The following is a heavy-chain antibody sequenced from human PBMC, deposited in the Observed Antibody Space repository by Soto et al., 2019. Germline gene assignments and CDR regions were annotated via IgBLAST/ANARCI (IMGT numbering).Heavy chain of an antibody. D-gene: IGHD2-2*01. CDR2: INHSGST. V-gene: IGHV4-34*01. Sequence: PSETLSLTCAVYGGSFSGYYWSWIRRPPGKGLEWIGEINHSGSTNYNPSLKSRVTISVDTSKNQFSLKLSSVTAADTAVYYCARSLGYCSSTSCYRRFDPWGQGTLVTVSS. CDR1: GGSFSGYY. J-gene: IGHJ5*02. CDR3: ARSLGYCSSTSCYRRFDP.